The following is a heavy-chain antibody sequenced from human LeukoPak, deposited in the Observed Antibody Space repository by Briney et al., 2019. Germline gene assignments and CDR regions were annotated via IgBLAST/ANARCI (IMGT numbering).Heavy chain of an antibody. J-gene: IGHJ3*02. D-gene: IGHD1-26*01. CDR2: TYYRPKWYN. Sequence: SQTLSLTCAISGDSVSSNSVAWNWIRQSPSRGLEWLGRTYYRPKWYNDYAVSVKSRSTINSDTSRNQFSLQLNSVTPEDTAVYYCAREREHAFNIWGQGTMVTVSS. CDR3: AREREHAFNI. V-gene: IGHV6-1*01. CDR1: GDSVSSNSVA.